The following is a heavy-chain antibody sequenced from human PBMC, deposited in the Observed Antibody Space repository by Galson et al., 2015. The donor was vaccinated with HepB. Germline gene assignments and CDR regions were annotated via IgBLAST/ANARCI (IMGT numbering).Heavy chain of an antibody. CDR3: ASRYSSSWAALDY. V-gene: IGHV3-53*01. Sequence: SLRLSCAASGFTVSNNYMSWVRQAPGKGLEWVSIIYRGGSTYYADSVKGRFTISRDDSQNTLFLQMNSLRAEDTALYYCASRYSSSWAALDYWGQVTLVTVSS. J-gene: IGHJ4*02. CDR1: GFTVSNNY. CDR2: IYRGGST. D-gene: IGHD6-13*01.